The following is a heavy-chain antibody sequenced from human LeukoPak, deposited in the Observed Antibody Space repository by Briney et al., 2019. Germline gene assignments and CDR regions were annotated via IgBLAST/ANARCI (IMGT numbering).Heavy chain of an antibody. CDR3: ARPLQAYYYGRSGYSPPDY. CDR1: GFTFSSYA. D-gene: IGHD3-22*01. CDR2: ISYDGSNK. Sequence: SGGSLRLSCAASGFTFSSYATHWVRQAPGKGLEWVAVISYDGSNKYYADSVKGRFTISRDNSKNTLYLQMNSLRAEDTAVYYCARPLQAYYYGRSGYSPPDYWGQGTLVTVSS. J-gene: IGHJ4*02. V-gene: IGHV3-30*01.